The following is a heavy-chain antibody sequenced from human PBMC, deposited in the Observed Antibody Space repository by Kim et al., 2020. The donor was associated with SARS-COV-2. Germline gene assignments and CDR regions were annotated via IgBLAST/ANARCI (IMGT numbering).Heavy chain of an antibody. J-gene: IGHJ6*02. V-gene: IGHV4-4*02. Sequence: LKSRVTISVDKSKNQFSLKLSSVTAADTAVYYCARVHYDSSGLNYYGMDVWGQGTTVTVSS. D-gene: IGHD3-22*01. CDR3: ARVHYDSSGLNYYGMDV.